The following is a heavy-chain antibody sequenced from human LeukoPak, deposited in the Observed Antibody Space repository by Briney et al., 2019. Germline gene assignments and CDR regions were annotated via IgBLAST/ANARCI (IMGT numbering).Heavy chain of an antibody. D-gene: IGHD2-2*01. V-gene: IGHV3-20*04. CDR1: GFTFDDYG. J-gene: IGHJ4*02. Sequence: GGSLRLSCAASGFTFDDYGMSWVPQAPRKGLEWVSGINWNGGSTGYADSVKGRFTISRDNAKNSLYLQMNSLRAEDTALYYCARAGCSSTSCFAYFDYWGQGTLVTVSS. CDR3: ARAGCSSTSCFAYFDY. CDR2: INWNGGST.